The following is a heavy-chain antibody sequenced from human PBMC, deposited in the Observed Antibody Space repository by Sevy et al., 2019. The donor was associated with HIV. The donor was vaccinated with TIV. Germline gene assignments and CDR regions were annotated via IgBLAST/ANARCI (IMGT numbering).Heavy chain of an antibody. CDR1: GFTFSSYA. V-gene: IGHV3-30-3*01. Sequence: GGSLRLSCAASGFTFSSYAMHWVRHAPGKGLEWVAVISYDGSNKYYADSVKGRFTISRDNSKNTLYLQMNSLRAEDTAVYYCARDRLDYGDYVPDDAFDIWGQGTMVTVSS. CDR3: ARDRLDYGDYVPDDAFDI. D-gene: IGHD4-17*01. J-gene: IGHJ3*02. CDR2: ISYDGSNK.